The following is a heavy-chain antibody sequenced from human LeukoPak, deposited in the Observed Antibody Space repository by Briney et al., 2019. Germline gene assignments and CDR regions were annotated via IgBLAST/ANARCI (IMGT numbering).Heavy chain of an antibody. Sequence: SETLSLTCTASGGSISSSSYYWGWIRQPPGKGLEWIGSIYYSGSTYYNPSLKSRVTISVDTSKNQFSLKLSSVTAADTAVYYCARHSDYYGSGSYPRPGFDPWGQGTLVTVSS. CDR2: IYYSGST. J-gene: IGHJ5*02. D-gene: IGHD3-10*01. CDR3: ARHSDYYGSGSYPRPGFDP. V-gene: IGHV4-39*01. CDR1: GGSISSSSYY.